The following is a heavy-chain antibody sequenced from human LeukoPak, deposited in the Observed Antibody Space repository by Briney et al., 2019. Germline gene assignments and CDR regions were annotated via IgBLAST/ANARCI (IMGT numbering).Heavy chain of an antibody. CDR3: ASPIEYSSSSYFDY. D-gene: IGHD6-6*01. V-gene: IGHV3-23*01. CDR1: GFTFSTYA. J-gene: IGHJ4*02. CDR2: ISGSGGST. Sequence: GGSLRLSCAASGFTFSTYAMSWVRQAPGKGLEWVSAISGSGGSTYYADSVKGRFTISRDNSKNTLYLQMNSLRAEDTAVYYCASPIEYSSSSYFDYWGQGTLVTVSS.